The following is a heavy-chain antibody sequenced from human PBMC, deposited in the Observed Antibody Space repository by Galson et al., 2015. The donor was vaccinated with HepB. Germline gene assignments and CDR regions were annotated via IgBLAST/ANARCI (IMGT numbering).Heavy chain of an antibody. J-gene: IGHJ6*02. V-gene: IGHV4-59*11. CDR2: IYYSGST. D-gene: IGHD3-3*01. CDR3: ARDRDFWSGYYYGMDV. Sequence: LRLSCAASGFTFSSHSMNWVRQAPGKGLEWIGYIYYSGSTYYNPSLKSRVTISVDTSKNQFSLKLSSVTAADTAVYYCARDRDFWSGYYYGMDVWGQGTTVTVSS. CDR1: GFTFSSHS.